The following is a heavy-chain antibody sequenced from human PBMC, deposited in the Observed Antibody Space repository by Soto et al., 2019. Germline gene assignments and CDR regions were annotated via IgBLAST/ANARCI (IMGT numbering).Heavy chain of an antibody. CDR3: ARGGITPSMFFFDY. D-gene: IGHD3-10*02. CDR1: GESFSGHF. V-gene: IGHV4-34*01. CDR2: IDYSGAT. Sequence: QVQLHQWGTGLLKPAETLSLTCSVSGESFSGHFWTWIRQTPGKGLEWIGEIDYSGATNYNACVKSRVSMSVDTTKKQVSLKVTCVTAADMAVYYCARGGITPSMFFFDYWGQGTLVIVSS. J-gene: IGHJ4*02.